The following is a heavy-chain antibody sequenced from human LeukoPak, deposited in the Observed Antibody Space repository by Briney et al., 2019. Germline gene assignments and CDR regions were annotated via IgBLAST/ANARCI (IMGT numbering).Heavy chain of an antibody. CDR1: GFTFSSYA. D-gene: IGHD5-18*01. Sequence: GGSLRLSCAASGFTFSSYAMSWVRQAPGKGLEWVSAISGSGGSTYYADSVKGRFTISRDNSKNTLYLQMNSLRAEDTAVYYCSKSVRCGYGYGYDENDYWGQGTLVTVSS. CDR3: SKSVRCGYGYGYDENDY. J-gene: IGHJ4*02. V-gene: IGHV3-23*01. CDR2: ISGSGGST.